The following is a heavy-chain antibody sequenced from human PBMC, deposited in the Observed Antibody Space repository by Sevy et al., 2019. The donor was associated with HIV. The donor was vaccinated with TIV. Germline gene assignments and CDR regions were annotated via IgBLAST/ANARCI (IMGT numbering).Heavy chain of an antibody. CDR1: GYTFTSYG. CDR2: ISAYNGNT. V-gene: IGHV1-18*01. CDR3: ARGPRGLYYYDSSGYRNWFDP. D-gene: IGHD3-22*01. J-gene: IGHJ5*02. Sequence: ASVKVSCKASGYTFTSYGISWVRQAPGQGLEWMGWISAYNGNTNYAQKLQGRVTMTTDTSTSTAYMGLRSLRSDDTAVYYCARGPRGLYYYDSSGYRNWFDPWGQGTLVTVSS.